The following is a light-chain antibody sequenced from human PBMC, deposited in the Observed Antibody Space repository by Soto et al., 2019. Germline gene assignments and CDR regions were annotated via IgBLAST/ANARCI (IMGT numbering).Light chain of an antibody. Sequence: EIVMTQSTATLSVSPGERATLSCRASQSVSSNLAWYQQKPGQAPRLLIYGASTRATGIPARFSGSGSGTKFTLTISSLQSEDFAVYYCQQYNNWGTFGQGTKVEIK. J-gene: IGKJ1*01. CDR2: GAS. CDR3: QQYNNWGT. CDR1: QSVSSN. V-gene: IGKV3-15*01.